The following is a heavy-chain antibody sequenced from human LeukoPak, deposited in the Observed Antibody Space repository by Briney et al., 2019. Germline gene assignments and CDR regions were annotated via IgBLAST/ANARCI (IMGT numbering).Heavy chain of an antibody. Sequence: GSLRLSCAASGLTFGVSWMSWVRQAPGKGLEWVGNIKEDGSVKNYVDSVKGRLTISRDNAKSSLFLQMNNLRVEDTAVYYCVKDRGWNTFDYWGQGILVTVSS. CDR2: IKEDGSVK. CDR3: VKDRGWNTFDY. V-gene: IGHV3-7*01. J-gene: IGHJ4*02. CDR1: GLTFGVSW. D-gene: IGHD1/OR15-1a*01.